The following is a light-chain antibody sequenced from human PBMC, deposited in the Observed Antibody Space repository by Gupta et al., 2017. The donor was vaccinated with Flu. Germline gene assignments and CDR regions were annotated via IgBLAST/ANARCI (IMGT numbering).Light chain of an antibody. J-gene: IGLJ2*01. CDR2: RNS. CDR3: AVWDDRLDAWV. V-gene: IGLV1-47*01. CDR1: SSNIEDNY. Sequence: QSVLIQTPSASGTPGQRVTMSCSVSSSNIEDNYVFWYQQLPGTAPKIIIYRNSQRPSGVPDRISGSKSGTSAFLAISGLRSEDEADYYCAVWDDRLDAWVFGGGTKVTVL.